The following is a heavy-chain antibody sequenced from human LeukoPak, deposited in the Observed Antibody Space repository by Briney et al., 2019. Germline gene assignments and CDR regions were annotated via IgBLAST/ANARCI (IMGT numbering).Heavy chain of an antibody. Sequence: SQTLSLTCTVSGGSISSGDYYWSWIRQPPGKGLEWIGYIYHSGSTNYNPSLKSRVTISVDTSKNQFSLMLSSVTAADTAAYYCARYSAPVTSIDYWGQGTLVTVSS. CDR3: ARYSAPVTSIDY. J-gene: IGHJ4*02. CDR1: GGSISSGDYY. V-gene: IGHV4-61*08. CDR2: IYHSGST. D-gene: IGHD2-21*02.